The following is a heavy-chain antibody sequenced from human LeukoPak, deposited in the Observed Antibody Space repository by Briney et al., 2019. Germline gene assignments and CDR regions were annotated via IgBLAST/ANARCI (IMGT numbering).Heavy chain of an antibody. CDR2: IYYSGST. CDR1: GGSISSGGYY. D-gene: IGHD4-17*01. J-gene: IGHJ3*02. V-gene: IGHV4-31*03. CDR3: ARDNGDFFQRAFDI. Sequence: PSQTLSLTCTVSGGSISSGGYYWSWIRQHPGKGLEWIGYIYYSGSTYYNPSLKSRVTISVDTSKNQFSLKLSSVIAADTAVYYCARDNGDFFQRAFDIWGQGTMVTVSS.